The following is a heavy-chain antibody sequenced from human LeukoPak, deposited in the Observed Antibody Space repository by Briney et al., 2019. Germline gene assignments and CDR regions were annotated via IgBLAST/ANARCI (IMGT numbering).Heavy chain of an antibody. CDR3: ARHPIVVVTVLYYFDY. CDR2: IYYSGST. Sequence: PSETLSLTCTVSGGSISSSSYYWGWVRQPPGKGLEWVGSIYYSGSTYYNPSLKSRVTISVDTSKNQFSLKLSSVTAADTAVYYCARHPIVVVTVLYYFDYWGQGTLVTVSS. D-gene: IGHD2-21*02. J-gene: IGHJ4*02. CDR1: GGSISSSSYY. V-gene: IGHV4-39*01.